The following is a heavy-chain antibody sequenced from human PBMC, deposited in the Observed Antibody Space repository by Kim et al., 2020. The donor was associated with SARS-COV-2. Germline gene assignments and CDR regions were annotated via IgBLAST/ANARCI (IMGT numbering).Heavy chain of an antibody. Sequence: SETLSLTCTVSGGSISSYYWSWIRQPPGKGLEWIGYIYYSGSTNYNPSLKSRVTTPVDTSKNQFSLKLSSVTAADTAVYYCAGERSGYDFWYFDYWGQGTLVTVSS. CDR3: AGERSGYDFWYFDY. V-gene: IGHV4-59*01. D-gene: IGHD5-12*01. J-gene: IGHJ4*02. CDR2: IYYSGST. CDR1: GGSISSYY.